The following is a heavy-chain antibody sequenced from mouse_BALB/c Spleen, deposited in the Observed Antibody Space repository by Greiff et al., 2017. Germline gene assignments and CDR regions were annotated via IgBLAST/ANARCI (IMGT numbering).Heavy chain of an antibody. V-gene: IGHV7-3*02. CDR2: IRNKANGYTT. CDR1: GFTFTDYY. Sequence: EVKLVESGGGLVQPGDSLRLSCATSGFTFTDYYMSWVRQPPGKALEWLGFIRNKANGYTTEYSASVKGRFTISRDNSQSILYLQMNTLRAEDSATYYCARDIGNYYLDYWGQGTTLTVSS. CDR3: ARDIGNYYLDY. D-gene: IGHD3-3*01. J-gene: IGHJ2*01.